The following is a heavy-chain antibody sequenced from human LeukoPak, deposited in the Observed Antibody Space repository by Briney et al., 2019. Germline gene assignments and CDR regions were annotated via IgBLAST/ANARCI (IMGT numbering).Heavy chain of an antibody. CDR3: ARGGGYGSRGRILDY. Sequence: GASVKVSCKASGYTLTSYGISWVRQAPGQGLEWMGWISAYNGNTNYAQKLQGRVTMTTDTSTSAAYMELRSLRSDDTAVYYCARGGGYGSRGRILDYWGQGTLVTVSS. CDR1: GYTLTSYG. D-gene: IGHD3-10*01. J-gene: IGHJ4*02. CDR2: ISAYNGNT. V-gene: IGHV1-18*01.